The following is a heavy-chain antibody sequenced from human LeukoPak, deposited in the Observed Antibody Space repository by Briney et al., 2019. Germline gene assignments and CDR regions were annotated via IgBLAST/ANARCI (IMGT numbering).Heavy chain of an antibody. V-gene: IGHV3-23*01. CDR3: AKDTTWIQLWLN. Sequence: GGSLRLSCAASGFTFSSYAMNWVRQAPGKGLEWVSAISGSGGSTYYAGSVKGRFTISRDNSKNTLFLQMNSLSAEDTAVYYCAKDTTWIQLWLNWGQGTLVTVSS. CDR2: ISGSGGST. J-gene: IGHJ4*02. CDR1: GFTFSSYA. D-gene: IGHD5-18*01.